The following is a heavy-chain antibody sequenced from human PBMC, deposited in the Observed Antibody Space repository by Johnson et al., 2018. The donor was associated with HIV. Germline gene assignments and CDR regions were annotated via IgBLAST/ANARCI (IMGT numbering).Heavy chain of an antibody. V-gene: IGHV3-43D*03. D-gene: IGHD5-12*01. CDR2: ISWDGGST. CDR1: GFTFDDYG. CDR3: AKELARQSDAFDI. Sequence: VQLVESGGGVVRPGGSLRLSCAASGFTFDDYGMSWVRQAPGKGLEWVSLISWDGGSTYYADSVKGRFTISRDNSKNSLYLQMNSLRAEDTALYYCAKELARQSDAFDIWGQGTVVTVSS. J-gene: IGHJ3*02.